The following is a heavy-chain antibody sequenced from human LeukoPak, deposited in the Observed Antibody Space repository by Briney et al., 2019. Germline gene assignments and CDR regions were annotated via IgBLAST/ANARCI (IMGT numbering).Heavy chain of an antibody. J-gene: IGHJ4*02. V-gene: IGHV3-33*01. CDR2: IWYDGSNK. D-gene: IGHD6-19*01. CDR3: ARDSRAVAGLWY. CDR1: GFAFSSYG. Sequence: PGGTLRLSCAASGFAFSSYGMPWGRQGPGKGLEWGAVIWYDGSNKSYADSVKGGFTISRDNCKNTLYLQMNSLRAEDTAVYYCARDSRAVAGLWYWGQGTLVTVSS.